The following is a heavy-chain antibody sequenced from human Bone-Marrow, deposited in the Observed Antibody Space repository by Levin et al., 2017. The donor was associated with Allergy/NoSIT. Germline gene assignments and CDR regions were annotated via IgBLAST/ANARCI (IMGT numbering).Heavy chain of an antibody. J-gene: IGHJ4*02. V-gene: IGHV4-39*01. CDR2: IYYSGST. CDR3: ARFYYYGSGNTFDY. CDR1: GGSISSSSYY. Sequence: KASETLSLTCTVSGGSISSSSYYWGWIRQPPGKGLEWIGSIYYSGSTYYNPSLKSRVTISVDTSKNQFSLKLSSVTAADTAVYYCARFYYYGSGNTFDYWGQGTLVTVSS. D-gene: IGHD3-10*01.